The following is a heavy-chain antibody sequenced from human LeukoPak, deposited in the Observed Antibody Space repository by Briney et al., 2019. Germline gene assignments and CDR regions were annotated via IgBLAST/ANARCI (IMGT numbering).Heavy chain of an antibody. D-gene: IGHD1-26*01. CDR3: ARTLRAGIVGAKYYFDY. CDR1: GFTFDDYG. J-gene: IGHJ4*02. Sequence: GGSLRLSCAASGFTFDDYGMSWVRQGPGKGLEWVSAINRNGDSTGYADSVKGRFTISRDNAKNSLYLQMNSLRAEDTALYYCARTLRAGIVGAKYYFDYWGQGTLVTVSS. CDR2: INRNGDST. V-gene: IGHV3-20*04.